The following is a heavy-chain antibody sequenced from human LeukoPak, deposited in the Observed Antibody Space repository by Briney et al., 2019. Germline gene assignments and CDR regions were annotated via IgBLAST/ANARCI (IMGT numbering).Heavy chain of an antibody. J-gene: IGHJ4*02. Sequence: GASVKVSFKASGYTFTGYYLHWVRQAPGQGLEWMGWINPTTGDTNYAQNFQGRVTMTRDASISTAYMELSTLGSDDTAVYYCARAGLVGAVSLAIDYWGQGTLVTVSS. CDR3: ARAGLVGAVSLAIDY. D-gene: IGHD1-26*01. CDR1: GYTFTGYY. V-gene: IGHV1-2*02. CDR2: INPTTGDT.